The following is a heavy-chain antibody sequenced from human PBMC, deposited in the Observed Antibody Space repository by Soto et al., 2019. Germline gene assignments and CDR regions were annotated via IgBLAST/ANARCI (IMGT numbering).Heavy chain of an antibody. CDR1: GFTLSSYS. CDR3: ARRLPRYCSGGSCYLDSS. D-gene: IGHD2-15*01. J-gene: IGHJ1*01. Sequence: GGSLRLSCTASGFTLSSYSMNWVRQGPGKGLEWVSYISGSGSTIYYADSVKGRFTISRDNAKSSLFLQMNSLRDEDTAVYYCARRLPRYCSGGSCYLDSSWGQGTLVTVSS. V-gene: IGHV3-48*02. CDR2: ISGSGSTI.